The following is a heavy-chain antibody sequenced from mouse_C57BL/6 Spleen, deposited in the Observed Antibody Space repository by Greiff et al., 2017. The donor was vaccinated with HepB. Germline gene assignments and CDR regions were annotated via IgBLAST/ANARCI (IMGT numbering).Heavy chain of an antibody. D-gene: IGHD2-1*01. V-gene: IGHV5-4*01. CDR1: GFTFSSYA. CDR3: ARDRSTSHYYAMDY. Sequence: VQLKESGGGLVKPGGSLKLSCAASGFTFSSYAMSWVRQTPEKRLEWVATISDGGSYTYYPDNVKGRFTISRDNAKNNLYLQMSHLKSEDTAMYYCARDRSTSHYYAMDYWGQGTSVTVSS. CDR2: ISDGGSYT. J-gene: IGHJ4*01.